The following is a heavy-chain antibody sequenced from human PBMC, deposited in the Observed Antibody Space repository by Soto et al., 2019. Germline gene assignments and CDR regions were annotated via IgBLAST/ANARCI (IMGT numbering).Heavy chain of an antibody. Sequence: GGSLRLSCAASGFIFSIYNMSWVRQPPGKGLEWVSFISSSSNYIYYADSVKVRFTISRDNAKNSLFLQMNNLRAEDTAVYFCARDERSVAVAPFFDYWGQGTQVTVSS. CDR3: ARDERSVAVAPFFDY. CDR1: GFIFSIYN. J-gene: IGHJ4*02. D-gene: IGHD6-19*01. V-gene: IGHV3-21*01. CDR2: ISSSSNYI.